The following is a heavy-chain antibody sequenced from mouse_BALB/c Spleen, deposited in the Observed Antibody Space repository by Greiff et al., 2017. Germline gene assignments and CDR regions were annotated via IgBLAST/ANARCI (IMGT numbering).Heavy chain of an antibody. V-gene: IGHV3-2*02. D-gene: IGHD1-1*01. CDR1: GYSITSDYA. Sequence: DVKLQESGPGLVKPSQSLSLTCTVTGYSITSDYAWNWIRQFPGNKLEWMGYISYSGSTSYNPSLKSRISITRDTSKNQFFLQLNSVTTEDTATYYCADGSSYHYYAMDYWGQGTSVTVSS. CDR3: ADGSSYHYYAMDY. CDR2: ISYSGST. J-gene: IGHJ4*01.